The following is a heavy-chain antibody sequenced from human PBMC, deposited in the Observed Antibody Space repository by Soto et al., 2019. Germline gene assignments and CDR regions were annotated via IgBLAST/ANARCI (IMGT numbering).Heavy chain of an antibody. J-gene: IGHJ4*02. CDR1: GFTFSSYA. D-gene: IGHD3-3*01. Sequence: EVQLLESGGGLVQPGGSLRLSCAASGFTFSSYAMSWVRHAPGKGLEWVSAISGSGGSTYYADSVKGRFTISRDNSENTLYLQMNSLRAEDTAVYYCAKNGRFLEWLLMGLIDYWGQGTLVTVSS. CDR3: AKNGRFLEWLLMGLIDY. CDR2: ISGSGGST. V-gene: IGHV3-23*01.